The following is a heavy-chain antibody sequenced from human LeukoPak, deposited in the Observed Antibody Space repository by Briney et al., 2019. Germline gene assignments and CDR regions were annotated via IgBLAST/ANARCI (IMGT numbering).Heavy chain of an antibody. J-gene: IGHJ4*02. Sequence: GGSLRLSCAASGFTFSGSAMHWVRQASGEGLEWVGRIRSKANSYATAYAASVKGRFTISRDDSKNTAYLQMNSLKTEDTAAYYCTRRSSTSCLDYWGQGTLVTVSS. V-gene: IGHV3-73*01. CDR1: GFTFSGSA. CDR2: IRSKANSYAT. D-gene: IGHD2-2*01. CDR3: TRRSSTSCLDY.